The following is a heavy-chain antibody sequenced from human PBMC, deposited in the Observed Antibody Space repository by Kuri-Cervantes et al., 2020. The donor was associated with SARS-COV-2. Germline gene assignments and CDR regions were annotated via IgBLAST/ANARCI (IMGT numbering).Heavy chain of an antibody. CDR2: MNPNSGNT. D-gene: IGHD2-2*01. Sequence: ASVKVSCKASGYTFTSYDINWVRQATGQGLEWMGWMNPNSGNTGYAQKFQGRVTITRNTSMSTAYMELSSLRSEDTAVYYCASWGEDIVVVPAAIVFYYYYMDVWGKGTTVTVSS. CDR1: GYTFTSYD. V-gene: IGHV1-8*03. CDR3: ASWGEDIVVVPAAIVFYYYYMDV. J-gene: IGHJ6*03.